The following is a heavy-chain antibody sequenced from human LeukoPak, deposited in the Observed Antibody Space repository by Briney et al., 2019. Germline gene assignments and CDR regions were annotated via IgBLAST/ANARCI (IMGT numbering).Heavy chain of an antibody. V-gene: IGHV4-59*11. CDR3: ARGWGYYYMDV. CDR1: GGSISSHY. Sequence: SETLSLTRTVSGGSISSHYWSWIRQPPGKGLEWIGYIYYSGSTNYNPSLKSRVTISVDTSKNQFSLKLGSVTAADTAVYYCARGWGYYYMDVWGKGTTVTVSS. J-gene: IGHJ6*03. CDR2: IYYSGST. D-gene: IGHD7-27*01.